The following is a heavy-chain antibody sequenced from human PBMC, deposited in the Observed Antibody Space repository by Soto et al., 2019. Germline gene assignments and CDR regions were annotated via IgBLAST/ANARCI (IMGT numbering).Heavy chain of an antibody. J-gene: IGHJ5*02. D-gene: IGHD3-22*01. V-gene: IGHV4-30-4*01. CDR2: IYYSGST. Sequence: PSETLSLTCTVSGGSISSGDYYWSWIRQPPGKGLEWIGYIYYSGSTYYNPSLKSRVTISVDTSKNQFSLKLSSVTAADTAVYYCARVMYYYDISGYWNWFDPSGQGTLVTVSS. CDR1: GGSISSGDYY. CDR3: ARVMYYYDISGYWNWFDP.